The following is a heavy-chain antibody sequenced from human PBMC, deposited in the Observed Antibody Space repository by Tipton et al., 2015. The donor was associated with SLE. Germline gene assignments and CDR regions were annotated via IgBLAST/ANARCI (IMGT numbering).Heavy chain of an antibody. CDR3: ARGDSSWSHSFDI. CDR2: IYSSGST. CDR1: GGSISSYY. J-gene: IGHJ3*02. Sequence: TLSLTCTVSGGSISSYYWSWIRQPAGKGLEWIGRIYSSGSTNYNPSPKSRVTISVDTSNNQFSLKSSSVTAADTAVYYCARGDSSWSHSFDIWGQGTMVTVSS. V-gene: IGHV4-4*07. D-gene: IGHD6-13*01.